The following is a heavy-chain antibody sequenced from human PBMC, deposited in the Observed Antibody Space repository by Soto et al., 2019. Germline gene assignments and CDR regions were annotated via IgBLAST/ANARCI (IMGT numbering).Heavy chain of an antibody. CDR1: GGSIGSYY. CDR3: ASDSYGSLGLDY. CDR2: IYYSATT. D-gene: IGHD5-18*01. Sequence: PSETLSLTCTVSGGSIGSYYWSWIRQPPGKGLEWIGYIYYSATTNYNPSLKSRVTISVDTSKNQFSLKLTSVTAADTAVYYCASDSYGSLGLDYWGQGTLVTVSS. J-gene: IGHJ4*02. V-gene: IGHV4-59*01.